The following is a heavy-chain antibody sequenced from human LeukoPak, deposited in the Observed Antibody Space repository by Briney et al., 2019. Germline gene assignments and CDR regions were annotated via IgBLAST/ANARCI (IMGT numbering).Heavy chain of an antibody. CDR3: ARALRDRYCSSTSCYSLFDY. D-gene: IGHD2-2*01. J-gene: IGHJ4*02. CDR1: GFIFSSYS. V-gene: IGHV3-48*01. CDR2: ISSSSSAI. Sequence: GGSLRLSCAASGFIFSSYSMNWVRQTPGKGLEWVSYISSSSSAIFYADSVRGRFTISRDTAKNSLYLQMNSLRAEDTAVYYCARALRDRYCSSTSCYSLFDYWGQGTLVTVSS.